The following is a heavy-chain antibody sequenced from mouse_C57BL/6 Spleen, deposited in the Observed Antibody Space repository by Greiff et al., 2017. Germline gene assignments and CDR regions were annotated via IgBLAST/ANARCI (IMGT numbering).Heavy chain of an antibody. D-gene: IGHD2-5*01. V-gene: IGHV1-15*01. CDR3: TVYSNYVYAMDY. CDR2: IDPETGGT. CDR1: GYTFTDYE. J-gene: IGHJ4*01. Sequence: VQLQQSGAELVRPGASVTLSCKASGYTFTDYEMHWVKQTPVHGLEWIGAIDPETGGTAYNQKFKGKAILTADKSSSTAYMELSSLTSEDSAVYYCTVYSNYVYAMDYWGQGTSVTVSS.